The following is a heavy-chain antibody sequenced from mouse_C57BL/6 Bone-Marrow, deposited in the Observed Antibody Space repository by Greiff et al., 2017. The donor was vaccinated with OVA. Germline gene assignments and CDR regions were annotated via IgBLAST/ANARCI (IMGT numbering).Heavy chain of an antibody. D-gene: IGHD1-1*02. CDR1: GYTFTSYW. CDR2: IDPSDSET. CDR3: ARRWVYCFGGYFDV. J-gene: IGHJ1*03. Sequence: QVQLQQPGAELVRPGSSVKLSCKASGYTFTSYWMHWVKQRPIQGLEWIGNIDPSDSETPYNQKFKDKATLTVDKSSSTAYMQLSSLTSEDSAVYYCARRWVYCFGGYFDVWGTGTTVTVSS. V-gene: IGHV1-52*01.